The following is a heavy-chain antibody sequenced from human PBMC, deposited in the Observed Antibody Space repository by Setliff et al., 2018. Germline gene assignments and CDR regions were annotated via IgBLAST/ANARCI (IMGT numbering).Heavy chain of an antibody. CDR3: ARVTGFFYVDA. Sequence: PSETLSLTCTVSGGSVGSDFSYWTWIRQPAGKGPEWIGQIYTTWSTNYNPSLRSRATISLDASKNQFSLSLTSVTAADTAVYYCARVTGFFYVDAWGKGTTVTVS. CDR1: GGSVGSDFSY. CDR2: IYTTWST. V-gene: IGHV4-61*09. J-gene: IGHJ6*03.